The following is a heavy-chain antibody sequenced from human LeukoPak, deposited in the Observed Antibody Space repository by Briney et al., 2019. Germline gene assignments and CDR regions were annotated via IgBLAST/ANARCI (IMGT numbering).Heavy chain of an antibody. CDR2: IYYSGST. J-gene: IGHJ4*02. CDR1: GGSIVSYY. CDR3: ARDAGGATGDYYFDY. Sequence: SETLSLTCTVSGGSIVSYYWSWIRQPPGKGLEWIGYIYYSGSTHYNPSLKSRVTISIDTSKNQFSLKLSSVTAADTAVYYCARDAGGATGDYYFDYWGQGTLVTVSS. D-gene: IGHD7-27*01. V-gene: IGHV4-59*01.